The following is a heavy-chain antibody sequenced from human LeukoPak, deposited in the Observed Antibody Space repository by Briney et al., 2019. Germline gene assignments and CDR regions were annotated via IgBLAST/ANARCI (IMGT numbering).Heavy chain of an antibody. J-gene: IGHJ4*02. CDR1: GFTVSSNY. CDR2: IYSGGST. D-gene: IGHD3-22*01. V-gene: IGHV3-53*01. CDR3: ARGYYYDSSGSVAPFDY. Sequence: PGGSLRLSCAASGFTVSSNYMSWVRQAPGKGLEWVSVIYSGGSTYYADSVKGRFTISRDNSKNTLYLQMNSLRAEDTAVYYCARGYYYDSSGSVAPFDYWGQGTLVTVSS.